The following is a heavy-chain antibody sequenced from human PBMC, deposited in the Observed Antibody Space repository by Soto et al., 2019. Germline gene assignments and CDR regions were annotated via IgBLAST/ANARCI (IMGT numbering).Heavy chain of an antibody. CDR1: GGSIISGGYS. J-gene: IGHJ4*02. V-gene: IGHV4-30-2*01. Sequence: TLSLTCAVSGGSIISGGYSWSWIRQPPGKGLEWIGYIYSGTTHYNPPLESRVTIAMDRSKNQVSLSLKSVTAADTAVYYCAREDSGAFFDFWGQGTLVTVSS. CDR2: IYSGTT. CDR3: AREDSGAFFDF. D-gene: IGHD2-15*01.